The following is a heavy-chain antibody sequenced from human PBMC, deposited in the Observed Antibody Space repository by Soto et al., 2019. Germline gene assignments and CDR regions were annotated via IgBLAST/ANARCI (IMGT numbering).Heavy chain of an antibody. D-gene: IGHD4-17*01. CDR2: ILQNGDT. CDR3: ARGDSTVSSVFDY. J-gene: IGHJ4*02. CDR1: GGPFSAGGYY. V-gene: IGHV4-31*03. Sequence: TLSLTCTVSGGPFSAGGYYWSCIRQAPGKGLEWVGYILQNGDTSYNPPLESRVTISTDTSKRQFSLKLTSVTAADTAVYYCARGDSTVSSVFDYWGQGLLVTVSS.